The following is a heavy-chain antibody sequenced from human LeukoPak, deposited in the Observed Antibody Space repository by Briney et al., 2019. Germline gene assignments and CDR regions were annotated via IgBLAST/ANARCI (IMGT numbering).Heavy chain of an antibody. CDR2: ISWNSGSI. CDR1: GFTFDDYA. J-gene: IGHJ4*02. V-gene: IGHV3-9*01. Sequence: PGGSLRLSCAASGFTFDDYAMHWVRQAPGKGLEWVSGISWNSGSIGYADSVKGRFTISRDNAKNSLYLQMNSLRAEDTAVYYCARDLVGAADSGDYWGQGTLVTVSS. CDR3: ARDLVGAADSGDY. D-gene: IGHD1-26*01.